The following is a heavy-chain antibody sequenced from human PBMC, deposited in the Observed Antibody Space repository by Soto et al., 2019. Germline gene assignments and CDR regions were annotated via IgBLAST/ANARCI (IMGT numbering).Heavy chain of an antibody. V-gene: IGHV3-21*01. Sequence: SGGSLRLSCAASGFTFSAYNIYWVRQAPGKGLEWVSFISSTGTYLNYAASLKGRFTISRDNANSSVFLQMDNLSAEDTAVYYFARQLHFGELSLGFWGQGTLVTVSS. CDR1: GFTFSAYN. J-gene: IGHJ4*02. D-gene: IGHD3-10*01. CDR3: ARQLHFGELSLGF. CDR2: ISSTGTYL.